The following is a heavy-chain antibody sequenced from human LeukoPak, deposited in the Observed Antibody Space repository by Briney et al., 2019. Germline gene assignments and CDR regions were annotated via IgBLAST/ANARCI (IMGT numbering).Heavy chain of an antibody. J-gene: IGHJ4*02. Sequence: PSETLSLTCTVSGDSISSGDYYWSWIRQPAGKGLEWIGRISSSGSTNYNPSLKSRVTISVDTSKNQFSLKINSVIAADTAVYYCSRTLTTYYYDSPYYWGQGTLVTVSS. D-gene: IGHD3-22*01. CDR2: ISSSGST. CDR1: GDSISSGDYY. V-gene: IGHV4-61*02. CDR3: SRTLTTYYYDSPYY.